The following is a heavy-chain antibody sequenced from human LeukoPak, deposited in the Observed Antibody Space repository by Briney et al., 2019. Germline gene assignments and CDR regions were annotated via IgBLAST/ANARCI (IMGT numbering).Heavy chain of an antibody. CDR2: ITSDGSST. CDR3: ARDLGYCTGGTCYSVLDY. CDR1: GFTFSSYW. Sequence: PGGTLRLSCAASGFTFSSYWMHWVRQAPGKGLVWVTRITSDGSSTTYSDSVKGRFTISRDNAKNTLYLQMNSLRAEETAVYYCARDLGYCTGGTCYSVLDYWGQGTLVTVST. J-gene: IGHJ4*02. D-gene: IGHD2-15*01. V-gene: IGHV3-74*01.